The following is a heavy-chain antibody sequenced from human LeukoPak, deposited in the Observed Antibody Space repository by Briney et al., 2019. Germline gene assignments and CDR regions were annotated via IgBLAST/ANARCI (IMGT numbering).Heavy chain of an antibody. D-gene: IGHD3-10*01. CDR2: INHSGST. J-gene: IGHJ5*02. CDR3: ARASTHYYGSGSYSNWFDP. V-gene: IGHV4-34*01. CDR1: GGSFSGYY. Sequence: SETLSLTCAVYGGSFSGYYWSWIRQPPGKGLEWIGEINHSGSTNYNPSLKSRVTISEDTSKNQFSLKLSSVTAADTAVYYCARASTHYYGSGSYSNWFDPWGQGTLVTVSS.